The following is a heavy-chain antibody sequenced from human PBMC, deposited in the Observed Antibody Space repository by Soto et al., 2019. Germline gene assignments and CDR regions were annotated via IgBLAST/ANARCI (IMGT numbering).Heavy chain of an antibody. V-gene: IGHV1-2*02. CDR1: GYTFTGYY. D-gene: IGHD2-15*01. CDR2: INPNSGGT. CDR3: ARGGMVVAASRGGLFDP. J-gene: IGHJ5*02. Sequence: ASVKVSCKASGYTFTGYYMHWVRQAPGQGLEWMGWINPNSGGTNYAQKFQGRVTMTRDTSISTAYMELSRLRSDDTAVYYCARGGMVVAASRGGLFDPWGQGTLDTV.